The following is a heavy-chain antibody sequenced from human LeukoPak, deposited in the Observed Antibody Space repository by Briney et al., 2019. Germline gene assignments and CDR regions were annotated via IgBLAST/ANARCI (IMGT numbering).Heavy chain of an antibody. CDR2: IYYSGST. CDR1: GGSISSYY. CDR3: ARLAIVNDAFDI. V-gene: IGHV4-59*08. D-gene: IGHD2-21*01. Sequence: SETLSLTCTVSGGSISSYYWSWIRQPPGKGLEWIGYIYYSGSTNYNPSLKSRVTISVDTSKNQFSLKLSSVTAADTAVYYCARLAIVNDAFDIWGQGTMVTVSS. J-gene: IGHJ3*02.